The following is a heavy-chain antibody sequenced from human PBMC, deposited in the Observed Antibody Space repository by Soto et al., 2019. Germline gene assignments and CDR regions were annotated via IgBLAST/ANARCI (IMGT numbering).Heavy chain of an antibody. J-gene: IGHJ4*02. CDR2: ISAYNGNT. V-gene: IGHV1-18*01. CDR1: GYTFTNFG. CDR3: ARARPPIDY. Sequence: QVQLVQSGAEVKKPGASVKVSCKTSGYTFTNFGLSWVRQAPGQGLEWMGWISAYNGNTNYAQNFQGRVTMTTDTPTSTAYMELRNLTSDDTAVYYCARARPPIDYWGQRTLVTVSS. D-gene: IGHD6-25*01.